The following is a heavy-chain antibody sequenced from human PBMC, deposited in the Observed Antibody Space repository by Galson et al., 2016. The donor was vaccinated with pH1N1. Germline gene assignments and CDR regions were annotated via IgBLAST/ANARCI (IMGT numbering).Heavy chain of an antibody. CDR2: FGRENGKR. CDR1: GYSLSKLS. Sequence: SVKVSCKVSGYSLSKLSMYWVRQAPGKGLEWMGGFGRENGKRVYTQKFQGRVTMTEDSSTDTAYMELRSLRSEDTAVYFCATFLDYSQIFDYWGHGTLVTVSS. CDR3: ATFLDYSQIFDY. V-gene: IGHV1-24*01. D-gene: IGHD4-11*01. J-gene: IGHJ4*01.